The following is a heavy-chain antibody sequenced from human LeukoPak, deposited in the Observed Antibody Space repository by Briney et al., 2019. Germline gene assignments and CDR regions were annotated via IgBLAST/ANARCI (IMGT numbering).Heavy chain of an antibody. V-gene: IGHV4-59*01. Sequence: SETLSLTCTVSGDSMNEYYWSWVRQPPGQGLEWIGYVYYSGSTTYNPSLKSRVNITIDTSKNQFSLTLTSVTAADTAMYYCARDAGKYYRYFQHWGQGTVVSVSS. CDR1: GDSMNEYY. D-gene: IGHD2/OR15-2a*01. CDR3: ARDAGKYYRYFQH. CDR2: VYYSGST. J-gene: IGHJ1*01.